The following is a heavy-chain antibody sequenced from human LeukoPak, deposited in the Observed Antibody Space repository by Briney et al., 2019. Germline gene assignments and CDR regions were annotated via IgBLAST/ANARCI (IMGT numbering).Heavy chain of an antibody. CDR3: ASSYDSSGYLTDDAFDI. J-gene: IGHJ3*02. Sequence: ASVKVSCKASGGTFSSYAISWVRQAPGQGLEWMGGIIPIFGTANYAQRFQGRVTITADESTSTAYMGLSSLRSEDTAVYYCASSYDSSGYLTDDAFDIWGQGTMVTVSS. CDR2: IIPIFGTA. D-gene: IGHD3-22*01. CDR1: GGTFSSYA. V-gene: IGHV1-69*01.